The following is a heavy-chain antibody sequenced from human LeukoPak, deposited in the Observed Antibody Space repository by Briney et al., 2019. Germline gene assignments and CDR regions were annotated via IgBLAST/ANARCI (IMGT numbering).Heavy chain of an antibody. CDR1: GFTSSSYW. Sequence: GGSLRLSCAASGFTSSSYWMSWVRQAPGKGLEWVANIKQDGSEKYYVDSVEGRFTISRDNAKNSLYLQMNSLRAEDTAVYYCARDASILPTYYYGSGSRNWFDPWGQGTLVTVSS. CDR3: ARDASILPTYYYGSGSRNWFDP. J-gene: IGHJ5*02. V-gene: IGHV3-7*01. D-gene: IGHD3-10*01. CDR2: IKQDGSEK.